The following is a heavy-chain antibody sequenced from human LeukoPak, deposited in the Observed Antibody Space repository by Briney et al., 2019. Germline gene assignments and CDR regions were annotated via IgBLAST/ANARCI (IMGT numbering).Heavy chain of an antibody. Sequence: GGSLRLSCAASGFTFSSYAMHWVRQAPGKGLEWVAVISYDGSNKYYADSVKGRFTISRDNSKNTLYLQMNSLRAEDTAVYYCARPRYSGSYLHSYFDYWGQGTLVTGSS. CDR3: ARPRYSGSYLHSYFDY. J-gene: IGHJ4*02. V-gene: IGHV3-30-3*01. CDR1: GFTFSSYA. D-gene: IGHD1-26*01. CDR2: ISYDGSNK.